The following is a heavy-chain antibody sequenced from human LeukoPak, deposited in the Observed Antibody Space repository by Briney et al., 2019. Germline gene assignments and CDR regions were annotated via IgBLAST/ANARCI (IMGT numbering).Heavy chain of an antibody. J-gene: IGHJ4*02. Sequence: GASVKVSCKASRDTFTSYDINWVRQATGQGHEWMGWMNPNSGNTGYAQKFQGRVTITRNTSISTAYMELSSLRSEDTAVYYCARGRSNAGRPLDYWGQGTLVTVSS. CDR1: RDTFTSYD. CDR3: ARGRSNAGRPLDY. CDR2: MNPNSGNT. V-gene: IGHV1-8*03.